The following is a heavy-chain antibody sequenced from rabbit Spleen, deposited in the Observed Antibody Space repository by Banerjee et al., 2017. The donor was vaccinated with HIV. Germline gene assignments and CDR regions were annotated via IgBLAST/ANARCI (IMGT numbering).Heavy chain of an antibody. D-gene: IGHD4-1*01. CDR3: ARDLTGVIGWNFGW. Sequence: QSLEESGGDLVKPGASLTLTCIASGVSFSGDSYMCWVRQAPGKGLEWIACIYTGNDKAYYASWAKGRLTISKTSSTTVTLQMTSLTAADTATYFCARDLTGVIGWNFGWWGQGTLVTVS. CDR2: IYTGNDKA. CDR1: GVSFSGDSY. V-gene: IGHV1S40*01. J-gene: IGHJ6*01.